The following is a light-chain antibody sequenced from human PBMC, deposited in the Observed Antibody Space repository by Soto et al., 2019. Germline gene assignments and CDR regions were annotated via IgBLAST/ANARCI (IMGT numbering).Light chain of an antibody. CDR1: TLRSRY. Sequence: SYELTQPPSVSVSPGQTASISCSGATLRSRYIAWFQQRPSQSPLVVIFQDSKRPSGIPARFSGSYSGNTATLTITETQNLDEADYFCQTWDGNTVVFGGGTKVTVL. V-gene: IGLV3-1*01. CDR2: QDS. CDR3: QTWDGNTVV. J-gene: IGLJ2*01.